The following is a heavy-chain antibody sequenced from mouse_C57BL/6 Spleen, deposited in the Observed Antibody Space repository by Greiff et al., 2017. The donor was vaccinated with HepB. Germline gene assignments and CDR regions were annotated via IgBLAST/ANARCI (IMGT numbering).Heavy chain of an antibody. D-gene: IGHD2-5*01. CDR2: IYPGDGDT. J-gene: IGHJ2*01. CDR1: GYAFSSSW. Sequence: VQLQQSGPELVKPGASVKISCKASGYAFSSSWMNWVKQRPGKGLEWIGRIYPGDGDTNYNGKFKGKATLTAHKSSSTAYMQLSSLTSEDSAVYFCARSSNPYFDYWGQGTTLTVSS. V-gene: IGHV1-82*01. CDR3: ARSSNPYFDY.